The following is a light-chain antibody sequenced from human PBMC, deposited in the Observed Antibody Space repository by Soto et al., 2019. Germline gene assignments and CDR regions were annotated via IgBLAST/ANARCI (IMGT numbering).Light chain of an antibody. CDR1: QSVYNN. Sequence: EVVMTQSPATLSVSPGERATLSCRASQSVYNNLAWYQQKAGQAPRLLIHGASTRATGIPARFSGSGSGTEFTLTISSLQSEDSAVYYCQQHDDWPRTFGQGTKVDIK. CDR2: GAS. V-gene: IGKV3-15*01. CDR3: QQHDDWPRT. J-gene: IGKJ1*01.